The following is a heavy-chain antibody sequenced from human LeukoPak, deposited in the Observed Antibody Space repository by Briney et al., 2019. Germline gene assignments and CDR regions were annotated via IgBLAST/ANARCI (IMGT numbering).Heavy chain of an antibody. V-gene: IGHV3-23*01. CDR2: ISASGDVT. CDR3: AKSLFTSATGTGRAFHI. D-gene: IGHD1-1*01. CDR1: GFPFSKIP. J-gene: IGHJ3*02. Sequence: GGSLRLSFAASGFPFSKIPMGWVRQAPGRGLEWVSAISASGDVTFYADSLRGRFTISRDNSKSTLYLQMNGLRAEDTAIFYCAKSLFTSATGTGRAFHIWGQGTRVTVSS.